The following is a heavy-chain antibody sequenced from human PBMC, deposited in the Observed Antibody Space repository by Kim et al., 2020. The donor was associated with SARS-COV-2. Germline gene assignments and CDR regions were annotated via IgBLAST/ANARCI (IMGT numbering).Heavy chain of an antibody. CDR1: GFTFGDHA. D-gene: IGHD1-7*01. J-gene: IGHJ4*02. Sequence: GGSLRLSCAASGFTFGDHAMHWVRQAPGKGLEWVSGISWNSGNIGYADSVKGRFTISRDNAKNSLYLQMISLRPEDTAFYYCAKDLTGPTPGWGQGTLAT. CDR2: ISWNSGNI. CDR3: AKDLTGPTPG. V-gene: IGHV3-9*01.